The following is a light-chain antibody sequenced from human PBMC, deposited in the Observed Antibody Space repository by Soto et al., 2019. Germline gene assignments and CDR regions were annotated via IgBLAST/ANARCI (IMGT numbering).Light chain of an antibody. CDR1: SSDVGAYNF. CDR3: CSYAGTYSPV. V-gene: IGLV2-11*01. J-gene: IGLJ2*01. Sequence: QSALTQPPSVSGSPGQSVTISCTGTSSDVGAYNFVSWYQQYPGKAPKLIIFDVSARPSGVPDRFSDSKSGNTASLTISGLQADDEADYYCCSYAGTYSPVLGGGTKVTVL. CDR2: DVS.